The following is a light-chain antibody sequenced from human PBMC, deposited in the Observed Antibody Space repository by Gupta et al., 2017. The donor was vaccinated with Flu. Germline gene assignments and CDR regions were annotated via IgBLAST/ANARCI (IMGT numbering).Light chain of an antibody. J-gene: IGKJ2*01. CDR2: AAS. Sequence: AIQMTQSPTSLSASVGDRVTITCRASQGIRNDLGWYQQKPGKAPRLLIYAASTLQSGVPSRFSGSGSGTDFTLTISSLRPEDFATYYCLQDDNYPRTFGQGTKLEIK. V-gene: IGKV1-6*01. CDR3: LQDDNYPRT. CDR1: QGIRND.